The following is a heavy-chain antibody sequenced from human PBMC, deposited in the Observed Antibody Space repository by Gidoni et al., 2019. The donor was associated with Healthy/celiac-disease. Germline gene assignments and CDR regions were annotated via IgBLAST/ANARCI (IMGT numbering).Heavy chain of an antibody. CDR3: ARLIVGATFGDAFDI. CDR1: GYSVPSYW. J-gene: IGHJ3*02. Sequence: EVQLVPSGAAVKKQGASLKISWQVSGYSVPSYWIGWVRQMPGKGLEWMGIIYPGDSDTRYSPSFQGQVTISADKSISTAYLQWSSRKASDTAMYDCARLIVGATFGDAFDIWGQGTMVTVSS. D-gene: IGHD1-26*01. CDR2: IYPGDSDT. V-gene: IGHV5-51*03.